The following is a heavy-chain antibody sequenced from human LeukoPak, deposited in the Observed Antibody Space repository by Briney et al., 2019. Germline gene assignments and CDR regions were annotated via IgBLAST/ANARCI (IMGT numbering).Heavy chain of an antibody. D-gene: IGHD6-19*01. V-gene: IGHV3-53*01. CDR3: AKVSSGWYYYYYMDV. J-gene: IGHJ6*03. CDR2: IYSDNT. Sequence: PGGSLRLSCTVSGFTVSSNSMSWVRQAPGKGLEWVSFIYSDNTHYSDSVKGRFTISRDNSKNTLYLQMNSLRAEDTAVYYCAKVSSGWYYYYYMDVWGKGTTVTISS. CDR1: GFTVSSNS.